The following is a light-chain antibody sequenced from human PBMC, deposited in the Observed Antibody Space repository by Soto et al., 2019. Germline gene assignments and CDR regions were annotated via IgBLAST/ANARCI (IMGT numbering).Light chain of an antibody. Sequence: EMLMTQSPATLSVSPGERATLSCRASQSVSSNLAWYQQRPGRAPRLLIYGASTRATGIPARFSGSGSGTEFTLTISSLQSEDFAIYHRQQHNKWPLVTFGPGTRVDFK. J-gene: IGKJ3*01. CDR3: QQHNKWPLVT. CDR1: QSVSSN. CDR2: GAS. V-gene: IGKV3-15*01.